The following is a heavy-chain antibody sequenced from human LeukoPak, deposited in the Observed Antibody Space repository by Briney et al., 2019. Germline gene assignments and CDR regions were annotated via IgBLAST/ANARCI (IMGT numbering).Heavy chain of an antibody. CDR3: ARSQSVWAAPSFDV. Sequence: SETLSLTCTVSGYSISSGYFWGWIRQPPGKGLEWIGELHESRRTDYNPSLRSRVTISRDTSKNQFSLTLTSVTAADTAVYYCARSQSVWAAPSFDVWGQGTLVTVS. J-gene: IGHJ3*01. CDR1: GYSISSGYF. D-gene: IGHD7-27*01. V-gene: IGHV4-38-2*02. CDR2: LHESRRT.